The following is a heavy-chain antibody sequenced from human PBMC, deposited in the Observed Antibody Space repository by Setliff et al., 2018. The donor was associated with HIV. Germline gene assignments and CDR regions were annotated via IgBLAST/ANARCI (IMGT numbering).Heavy chain of an antibody. CDR3: ARADSSSWFFATFDI. D-gene: IGHD6-13*01. CDR1: GDSINSGDYY. Sequence: SETLSLTCTVSGDSINSGDYYWSWIRQPPGKGLEWIGYIYHSGSTHYNPSLNSRVAFSVDTSKNQFTLKLYSVTVADTAFYYCARADSSSWFFATFDIWGQGTMVTVSS. V-gene: IGHV4-30-4*01. J-gene: IGHJ3*02. CDR2: IYHSGST.